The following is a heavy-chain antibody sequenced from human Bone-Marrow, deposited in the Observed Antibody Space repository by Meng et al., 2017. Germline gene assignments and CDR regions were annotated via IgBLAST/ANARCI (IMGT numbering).Heavy chain of an antibody. CDR2: ISSSGSTI. J-gene: IGHJ3*02. CDR1: GFTFSSYE. Sequence: GGSLRLSCAASGFTFSSYEMNWVRQAPGKGLEWVSYISSSGSTIYYADSVKGRFTISRDNAKNSLNLQMNSLRAEDTAVYYCARAGGYRPGVSAFDIWGQGTMVTVSS. CDR3: ARAGGYRPGVSAFDI. D-gene: IGHD1-1*01. V-gene: IGHV3-48*03.